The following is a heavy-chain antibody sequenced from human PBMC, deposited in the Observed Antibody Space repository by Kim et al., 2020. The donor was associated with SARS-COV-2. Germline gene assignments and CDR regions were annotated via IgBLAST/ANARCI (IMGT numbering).Heavy chain of an antibody. CDR1: GFTFNNYT. Sequence: GGSLRLSFAASGFTFNNYTMSWVRQAPGKGLEWVSAISGDGDRTYYADSVKGRFTISRDNSKNTVYLQMNSLRAEDTAVYYCANHEHCSGTSCYLGSWWYFGLWGRGTLVTVSS. CDR3: ANHEHCSGTSCYLGSWWYFGL. D-gene: IGHD2-2*01. CDR2: ISGDGDRT. J-gene: IGHJ2*01. V-gene: IGHV3-23*01.